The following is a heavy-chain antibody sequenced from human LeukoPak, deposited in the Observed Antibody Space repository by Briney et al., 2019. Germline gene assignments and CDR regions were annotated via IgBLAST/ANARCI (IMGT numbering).Heavy chain of an antibody. J-gene: IGHJ4*02. D-gene: IGHD2-15*01. CDR1: GVSISSYY. Sequence: PSETLSLTCTVSGVSISSYYWSWIRQPAGKGLEWIGRIYTSGSTNYNPSLKSRVTISVDKSKNQFSLKLSSVTAADTAVYYCARSPVAATPTPFDYWGQGTLVTVSS. CDR2: IYTSGST. CDR3: ARSPVAATPTPFDY. V-gene: IGHV4-4*07.